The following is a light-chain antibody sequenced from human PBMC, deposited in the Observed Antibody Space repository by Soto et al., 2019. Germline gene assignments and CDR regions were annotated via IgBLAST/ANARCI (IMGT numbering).Light chain of an antibody. CDR2: DAS. V-gene: IGKV3-11*01. CDR1: QSVSTS. CDR3: QQRSKWPIT. Sequence: EIVLTQSPAALSLSPGERATLSCRASQSVSTSLAWYQQKPGQAPRLLIYDASNRATGTPARFSGSGSGTDFTLTVSSLEAVDLAVYYCQQRSKWPITFGGGTKVEIK. J-gene: IGKJ4*01.